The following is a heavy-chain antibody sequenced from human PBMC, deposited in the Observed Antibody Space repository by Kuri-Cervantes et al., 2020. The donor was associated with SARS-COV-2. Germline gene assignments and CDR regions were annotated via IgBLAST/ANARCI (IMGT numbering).Heavy chain of an antibody. D-gene: IGHD5-12*01. CDR1: GASISSYY. CDR3: ARSFMVASYFDY. CDR2: VYTSGIT. Sequence: SETLSLTCAVSGASISSYYWNWIRQPAGKGLEWIGRVYTSGITNYNPSLKSRVTMSVDTSNNQFSLKLNSVTAADTAVYYCARSFMVASYFDYWGQGILVTVSS. J-gene: IGHJ4*02. V-gene: IGHV4-4*07.